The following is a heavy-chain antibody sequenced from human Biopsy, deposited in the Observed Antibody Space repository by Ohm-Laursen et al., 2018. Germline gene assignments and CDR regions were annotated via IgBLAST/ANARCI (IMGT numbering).Heavy chain of an antibody. D-gene: IGHD4-17*01. Sequence: GTLSLTCAVYGGSFNGYFWSWIRQPPGKGLEWIGDITQSGSTNYSPSLKSRVTISVDTAKKQFSLSLRSVTAADTAVYYCARLPHGDYRYNFDYWGQGTLVTVSS. J-gene: IGHJ4*02. CDR1: GGSFNGYF. CDR2: ITQSGST. CDR3: ARLPHGDYRYNFDY. V-gene: IGHV4-34*01.